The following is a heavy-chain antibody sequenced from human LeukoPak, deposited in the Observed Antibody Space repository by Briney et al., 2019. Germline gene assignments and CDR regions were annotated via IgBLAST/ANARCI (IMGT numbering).Heavy chain of an antibody. CDR1: GFTFSSYG. CDR2: IRYDGSNK. Sequence: RGSLRLSCAASGFTFSSYGMHWVRQAPGKGLEWVAFIRYDGSNKYYADSVKGRFTISRDNSKNTLYLQMNSLRAGDTAVYYCAKDRDSSSYGDFDYWGQGTLVTVSS. V-gene: IGHV3-30*02. D-gene: IGHD6-13*01. J-gene: IGHJ4*02. CDR3: AKDRDSSSYGDFDY.